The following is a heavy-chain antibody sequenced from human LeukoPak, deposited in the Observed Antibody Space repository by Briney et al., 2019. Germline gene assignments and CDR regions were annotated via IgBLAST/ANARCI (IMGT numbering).Heavy chain of an antibody. V-gene: IGHV3-74*01. CDR2: INSDGGST. Sequence: GGSLRLSCAASGFTFSSYWMHWVRQAPGKGLVWVSRINSDGGSTSYVDSVKGRFTISRDSAKNTLYLQMNSLRAEDTAVYYCATDTGYSSSWYEGYYFDYWGQGTLVTVSS. D-gene: IGHD6-13*01. J-gene: IGHJ4*02. CDR3: ATDTGYSSSWYEGYYFDY. CDR1: GFTFSSYW.